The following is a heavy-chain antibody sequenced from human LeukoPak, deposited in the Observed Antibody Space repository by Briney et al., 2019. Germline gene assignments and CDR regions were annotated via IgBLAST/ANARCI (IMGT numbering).Heavy chain of an antibody. CDR2: INWNGGST. J-gene: IGHJ6*03. CDR3: AKEGGFGYYFYMDV. D-gene: IGHD3-10*01. V-gene: IGHV3-20*04. CDR1: GFTFDDYG. Sequence: GGSLRLSCAASGFTFDDYGMSWVRQAPGKGLEWVSGINWNGGSTGYGDSVKGRFTISRDNAKNSLYLQMNSLRAEDTALYYCAKEGGFGYYFYMDVWGKGTTVTVSS.